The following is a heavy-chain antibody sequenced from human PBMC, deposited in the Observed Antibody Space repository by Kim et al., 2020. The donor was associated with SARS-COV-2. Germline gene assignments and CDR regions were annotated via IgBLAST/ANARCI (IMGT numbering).Heavy chain of an antibody. V-gene: IGHV3-64D*06. CDR1: GFTFSSYA. Sequence: RGSLRLSCSASGFTFSSYAMHWVRQAPGKGLEYVSGISTNGGSTYYADSVKDRFIISRDNSRNMLNLQMSSLRSEDTAVYYCVKERTSGWYDFDYWGQGTLVTVSS. D-gene: IGHD6-19*01. J-gene: IGHJ4*02. CDR2: ISTNGGST. CDR3: VKERTSGWYDFDY.